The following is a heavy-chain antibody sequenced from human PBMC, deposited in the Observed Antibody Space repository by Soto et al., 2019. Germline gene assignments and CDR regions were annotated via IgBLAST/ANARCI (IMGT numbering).Heavy chain of an antibody. CDR1: GYTFTGYY. J-gene: IGHJ4*02. Sequence: ASVKVSCKASGYTFTGYYMHWVRQAPGQGLEWMGWINPNSGGTNYAQKFQGWVTMTRDTSISTAYMELSRLRSDDTAVYYCATEAAAGTFFDYWGQGTLVPVSS. CDR2: INPNSGGT. D-gene: IGHD6-13*01. CDR3: ATEAAAGTFFDY. V-gene: IGHV1-2*04.